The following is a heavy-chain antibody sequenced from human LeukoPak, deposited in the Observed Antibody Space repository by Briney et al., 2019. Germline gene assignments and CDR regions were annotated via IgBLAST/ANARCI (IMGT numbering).Heavy chain of an antibody. CDR3: ARGRGLRFLEWLLPSNWFDP. CDR1: GGSFSGYY. V-gene: IGHV4-34*01. D-gene: IGHD3-3*01. Sequence: SETLSLTCAVYGGSFSGYYWSWIRQPPGMGLEWIGEINHSGSTNYNPSLKSRVTISVDTSKNQFSLRLSSVTAADTAAYYCARGRGLRFLEWLLPSNWFDPWGQGTLVTVSS. J-gene: IGHJ5*02. CDR2: INHSGST.